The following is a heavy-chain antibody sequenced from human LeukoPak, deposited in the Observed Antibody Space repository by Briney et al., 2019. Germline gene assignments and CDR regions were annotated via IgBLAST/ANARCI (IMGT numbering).Heavy chain of an antibody. CDR1: GVTVSSSS. CDR2: AYSGGYT. D-gene: IGHD6-13*01. Sequence: PGGFLRLSCAASGVTVSSSSMSWVRQAPGKGLEWVSAAYSGGYTNYADSVKGRFTISGDNSKNTLYLQMSSLRAEDTAVYYCARAPSTVRSWFYFDYWGQGTLVTVSS. V-gene: IGHV3-66*01. CDR3: ARAPSTVRSWFYFDY. J-gene: IGHJ4*02.